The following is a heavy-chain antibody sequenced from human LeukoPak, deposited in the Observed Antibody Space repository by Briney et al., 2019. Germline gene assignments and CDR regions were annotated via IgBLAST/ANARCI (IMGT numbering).Heavy chain of an antibody. J-gene: IGHJ5*02. Sequence: SETLSLTCTVSGGSISSDYWGWIRQPPGKGLGWIGSIFYSGSTYYNPSPKSRVTISVDTSRNQFSLKLSSVTAADTAVYYCARDDVRGFSWGQGTLVTVSS. CDR3: ARDDVRGFS. V-gene: IGHV4-39*02. CDR1: GGSISSDY. CDR2: IFYSGST.